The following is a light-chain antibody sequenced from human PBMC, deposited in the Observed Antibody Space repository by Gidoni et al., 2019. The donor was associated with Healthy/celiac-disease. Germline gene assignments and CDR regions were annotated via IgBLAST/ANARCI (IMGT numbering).Light chain of an antibody. CDR3: HSRYT. CDR1: QSVSSSY. V-gene: IGKV3-20*01. CDR2: GAS. J-gene: IGKJ2*01. Sequence: EIVLTQSPGTLSLSPGERATLSCRASQSVSSSYLAWYQQKPGQAPRLLIYGASSRATGIPDRFSGSGSGTDFTLTISRLEPEDFAVYYCHSRYTFGQGTKLEIK.